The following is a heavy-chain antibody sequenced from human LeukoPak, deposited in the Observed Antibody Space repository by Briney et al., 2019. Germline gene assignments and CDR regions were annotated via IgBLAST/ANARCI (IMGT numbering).Heavy chain of an antibody. CDR2: ISQSGST. D-gene: IGHD4-11*01. CDR1: GGSISSYY. J-gene: IGHJ6*03. Sequence: SETLSLTCTVSGGSISSYYWSWVRQPPGKGLEWIGYISQSGSTKYNPSLKSRVTMSVDTSRNQLSLKLRSVTAADTAVYYCARGWHSDYERYYYYYIDVWGKGTTVTVSS. V-gene: IGHV4-59*01. CDR3: ARGWHSDYERYYYYYIDV.